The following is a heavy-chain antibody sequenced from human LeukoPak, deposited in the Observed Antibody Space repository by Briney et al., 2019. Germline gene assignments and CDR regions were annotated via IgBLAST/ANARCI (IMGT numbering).Heavy chain of an antibody. D-gene: IGHD3-10*01. CDR2: IKEDGSKK. V-gene: IGHV3-7*01. J-gene: IGHJ4*02. CDR1: GFTLSSYW. CDR3: ARRPYYGSGSYAPLDY. Sequence: GGSLRLSCAASGFTLSSYWMNWVRQAPGKGLEWVANIKEDGSKKYYADSVKGRFTISRDNSKNTLYLQMNSLRAEDTAVYYCARRPYYGSGSYAPLDYWGEGSLVSFSS.